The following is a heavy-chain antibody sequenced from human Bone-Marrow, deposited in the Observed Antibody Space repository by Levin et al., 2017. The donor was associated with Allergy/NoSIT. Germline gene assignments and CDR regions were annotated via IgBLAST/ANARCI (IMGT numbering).Heavy chain of an antibody. CDR1: GFTFSSYA. D-gene: IGHD1-7*01. V-gene: IGHV3-23*01. J-gene: IGHJ6*03. CDR2: ISGSGGST. CDR3: AKGRKLELRGKGYYYYYMDV. Sequence: AGGSLRLSCAASGFTFSSYAMSWVRQAPGKGLEWVSAISGSGGSTYYADSVKGRFTISRDNSKNTLYLQMNSLRAEDTAVYYCAKGRKLELRGKGYYYYYMDVWGKGTTVTVSS.